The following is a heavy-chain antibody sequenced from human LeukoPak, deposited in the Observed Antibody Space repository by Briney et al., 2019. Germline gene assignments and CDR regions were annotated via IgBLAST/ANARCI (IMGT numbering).Heavy chain of an antibody. CDR3: ARDGSSGYYYNYFDY. V-gene: IGHV4-4*02. J-gene: IGHJ4*02. Sequence: SGTLSLTCAVSGGSISSSNWWSWVRQPPGKGLEWIGEIYHSGSTNYNPSLKSRVTISVDKSKNQFSLKLSSVTAADTAVYYCARDGSSGYYYNYFDYWGQGTLVTVSS. D-gene: IGHD3-22*01. CDR2: IYHSGST. CDR1: GGSISSSNW.